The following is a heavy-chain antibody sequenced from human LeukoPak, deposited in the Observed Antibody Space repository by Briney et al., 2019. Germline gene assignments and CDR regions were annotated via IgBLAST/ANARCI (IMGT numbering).Heavy chain of an antibody. Sequence: PETLSLTCAVSGGSFSGYYWSWIRQPPGKGLEWIGEINHSGSTNYNPSLKSRVTISVDTSKNQFSLMLSSVTAADTAVYYCARGRRVVVKRPYYYYYMVVWGKGTTVTVSS. D-gene: IGHD3-22*01. CDR1: GGSFSGYY. J-gene: IGHJ6*03. CDR3: ARGRRVVVKRPYYYYYMVV. CDR2: INHSGST. V-gene: IGHV4-34*01.